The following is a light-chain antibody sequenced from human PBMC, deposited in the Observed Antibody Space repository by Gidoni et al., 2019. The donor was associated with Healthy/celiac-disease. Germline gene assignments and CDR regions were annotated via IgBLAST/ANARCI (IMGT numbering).Light chain of an antibody. V-gene: IGKV1-39*01. Sequence: DIQMTQSPSSRSASVGDRVTITCRASQSISSYLNWYQQKPGKAPKLLIYAASSLQRGVPSRFSGSGSGTDFTLTISSLQPEDFATYYCQQSYSTPLFTFGPGTKVDIK. CDR1: QSISSY. CDR3: QQSYSTPLFT. CDR2: AAS. J-gene: IGKJ3*01.